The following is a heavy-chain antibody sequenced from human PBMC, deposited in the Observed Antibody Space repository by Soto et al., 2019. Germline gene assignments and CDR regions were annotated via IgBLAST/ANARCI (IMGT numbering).Heavy chain of an antibody. Sequence: QVQLVQSAAEVKKPGASVKVSCKASGYTFTSYGFSWVRQAPGQGLEWLGWVSANNGDTNFAQKFQRRVTMTTDSSTNTAHMELRSLGSDDTAVYYCVRSGLPISMDVWGQGTPVTLSS. V-gene: IGHV1-18*01. CDR3: VRSGLPISMDV. D-gene: IGHD5-12*01. CDR1: GYTFTSYG. CDR2: VSANNGDT. J-gene: IGHJ6*02.